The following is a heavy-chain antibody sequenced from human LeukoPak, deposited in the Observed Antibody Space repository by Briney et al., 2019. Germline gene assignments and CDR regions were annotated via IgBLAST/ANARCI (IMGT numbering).Heavy chain of an antibody. CDR2: INSDGSST. Sequence: GGSLRLSCAASGITFSSYAMSWVRQAPGKGLVWVSRINSDGSSTSYADSVKGRFTISRDNAKNTLYLQMNSLRAEDTAVYYCARELGYCSGGSCYTWFDPWGQGTLVTVSS. CDR1: GITFSSYA. D-gene: IGHD2-15*01. V-gene: IGHV3-74*01. CDR3: ARELGYCSGGSCYTWFDP. J-gene: IGHJ5*02.